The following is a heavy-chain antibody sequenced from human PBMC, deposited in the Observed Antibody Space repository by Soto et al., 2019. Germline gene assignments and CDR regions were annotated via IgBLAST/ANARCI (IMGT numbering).Heavy chain of an antibody. CDR1: GGTVSSYA. J-gene: IGHJ4*02. CDR3: ARHPYYGGDRGHFDY. V-gene: IGHV1-69*12. CDR2: IIPIFGTA. Sequence: QVQLVQSGAEVKKPGSSVKVSCKASGGTVSSYAISWVRQAPGQGLEWMGGIIPIFGTANYAQKFQGRVTITAYESTSTAYMELSSLRSEDTAVYYCARHPYYGGDRGHFDYWGQGTLVTVSS. D-gene: IGHD2-21*02.